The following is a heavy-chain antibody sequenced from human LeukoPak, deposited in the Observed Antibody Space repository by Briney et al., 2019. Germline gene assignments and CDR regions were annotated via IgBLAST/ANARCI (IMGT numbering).Heavy chain of an antibody. V-gene: IGHV1-24*01. CDR2: FDPEDGET. D-gene: IGHD6-13*01. CDR3: ATSRVYIQQQLSPGWFDP. Sequence: ASVKVSCKVSGYTLTELSMHWVRQAPGKGLEWMGGFDPEDGETIYAQKFQGRVTMTEDTSTDTAYMELSSLRSEDTAVYYCATSRVYIQQQLSPGWFDPWGQGTLVTVSS. J-gene: IGHJ5*02. CDR1: GYTLTELS.